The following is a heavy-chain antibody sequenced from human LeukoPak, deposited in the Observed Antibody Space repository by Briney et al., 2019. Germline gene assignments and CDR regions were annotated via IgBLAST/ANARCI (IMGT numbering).Heavy chain of an antibody. CDR2: IYYSGST. V-gene: IGHV4-61*01. CDR3: ARATPIAPDY. CDR1: GGSVSSGSYY. J-gene: IGHJ4*02. D-gene: IGHD6-13*01. Sequence: SETLSLTCTVSGGSVSSGSYYWSWIRQPPGKGPEWIGHIYYSGSTNYNPSLKSRVTISVDTSKNQFSLKLSSVTAADTAVYFCARATPIAPDYWGQGTLVTVSS.